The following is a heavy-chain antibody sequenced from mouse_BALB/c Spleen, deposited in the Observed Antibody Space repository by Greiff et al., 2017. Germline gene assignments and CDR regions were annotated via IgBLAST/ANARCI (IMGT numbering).Heavy chain of an antibody. D-gene: IGHD2-1*01. CDR1: GFSLSTSGMG. Sequence: QVTLKESGPGILQPSQTLSLTCSFSGFSLSTSGMGVSWIRQPSGKGLEWLAHIYWDDDKRYNPSLKSRLTISKDTSSNQVFLKITSVDTADTATYYCARRVYYGNYGGFDYWGQGTTLTVSS. J-gene: IGHJ2*01. CDR2: IYWDDDK. CDR3: ARRVYYGNYGGFDY. V-gene: IGHV8-12*01.